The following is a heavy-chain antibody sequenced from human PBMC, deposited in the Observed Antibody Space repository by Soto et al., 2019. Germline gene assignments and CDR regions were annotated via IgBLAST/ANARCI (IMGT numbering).Heavy chain of an antibody. V-gene: IGHV1-18*01. CDR3: ARENSYFDY. CDR2: ISAYNANA. Sequence: QIQLLQSGAEVKKPGASVKVTSKASGYTFRNFGISWVRQAPGQGLEWMGWISAYNANANYAQKFQGRLTMTADTSTSTAYMELRSLRSDDTAVYYCARENSYFDYWGQGTLVTVSS. J-gene: IGHJ4*02. CDR1: GYTFRNFG.